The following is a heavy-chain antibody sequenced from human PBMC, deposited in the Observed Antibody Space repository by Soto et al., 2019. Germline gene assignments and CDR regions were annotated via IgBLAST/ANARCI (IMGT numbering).Heavy chain of an antibody. Sequence: QVQLQESGPGLVKPSQTLSLTCTVSGGSISSGGYYWRWIRQHPGKGLEWIGYIYYSRSTYSNPSLKSRVTISVDTSKNQFSLKLSSVTAADTAVYYCARDLQYSRLFYGMDVWGQGTTVTFSS. V-gene: IGHV4-31*03. CDR3: ARDLQYSRLFYGMDV. CDR1: GGSISSGGYY. CDR2: IYYSRST. D-gene: IGHD6-13*01. J-gene: IGHJ6*02.